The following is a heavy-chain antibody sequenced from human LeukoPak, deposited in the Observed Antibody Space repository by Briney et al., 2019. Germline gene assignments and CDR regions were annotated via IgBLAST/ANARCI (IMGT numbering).Heavy chain of an antibody. Sequence: GGSLRLSCAASGFTFSSYEMNWVRQAPGKGLEWVSYISSSGSTIYYADSVKGRFTISRDNAKNSLHLQMNSLRAEDTAVYYCARIPRIATPGAYFWGQGTLVTVSS. CDR2: ISSSGSTI. V-gene: IGHV3-48*03. CDR3: ARIPRIATPGAYF. D-gene: IGHD6-13*01. CDR1: GFTFSSYE. J-gene: IGHJ4*02.